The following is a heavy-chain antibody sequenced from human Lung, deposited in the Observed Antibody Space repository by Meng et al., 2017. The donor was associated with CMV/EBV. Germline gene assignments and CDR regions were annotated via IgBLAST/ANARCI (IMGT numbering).Heavy chain of an antibody. J-gene: IGHJ4*02. CDR1: GVSISSNIR. CDR2: IDDSGST. Sequence: QVPTQESGPGAVKPSGPLSLTCGVSGVSISSNIRWTWVRQPPGKGLEWIGDIDDSGSTNYNPSLNSRISISLDKSKNHFSLKVNSVTAADTAVYYCARGKQDAWELLAYWGQGALVTVSS. D-gene: IGHD1-26*01. CDR3: ARGKQDAWELLAY. V-gene: IGHV4-4*02.